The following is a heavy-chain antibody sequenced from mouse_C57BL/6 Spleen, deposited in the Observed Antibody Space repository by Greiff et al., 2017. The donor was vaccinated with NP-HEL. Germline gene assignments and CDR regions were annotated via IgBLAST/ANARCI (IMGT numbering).Heavy chain of an antibody. V-gene: IGHV1-76*01. Sequence: VQGVESGAELVRPGASVKLSCKASGYTFTDYYINWVKQRPGQGLEWIARIYPGSGNTYYNEKFKGKATLTAEKSSSTAYMQLSSLTSEDSAVYFCARRDDGYYSYAMDYWGQGTSVTVSS. CDR3: ARRDDGYYSYAMDY. CDR1: GYTFTDYY. D-gene: IGHD2-3*01. J-gene: IGHJ4*01. CDR2: IYPGSGNT.